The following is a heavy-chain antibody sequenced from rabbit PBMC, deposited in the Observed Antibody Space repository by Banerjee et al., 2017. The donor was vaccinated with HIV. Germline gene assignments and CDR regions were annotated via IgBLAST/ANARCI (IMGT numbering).Heavy chain of an antibody. Sequence: QEQLEESGGDLVKPEGSLTLTCTASGFTLSSYWMCWVRQAPGKGLEWIACINTSSGNTVYASWAKGRFTISKTSSTTVTLQMTSLTAADTATYFCARDLAGAIGWNFNLWGQGTLVTVS. CDR1: GFTLSSYW. CDR3: ARDLAGAIGWNFNL. D-gene: IGHD4-1*01. J-gene: IGHJ4*01. CDR2: INTSSGNT. V-gene: IGHV1S45*01.